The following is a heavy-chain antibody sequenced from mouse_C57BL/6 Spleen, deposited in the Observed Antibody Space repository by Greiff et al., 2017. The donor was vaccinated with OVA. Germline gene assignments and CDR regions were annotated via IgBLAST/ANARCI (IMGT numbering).Heavy chain of an antibody. CDR1: GYTFTDYN. CDR3: ARKDDGYPRFAY. D-gene: IGHD2-3*01. Sequence: VQLQQSGPELVKPGASVQIPCKASGYTFTDYNMDWVKPSHGKSLEWIGDLNPNNGGTISNQKFKGQATLTVDKSSSTAYMELRSLTSEDTAVYYCARKDDGYPRFAYWGQGTLVTVSA. J-gene: IGHJ3*01. CDR2: LNPNNGGT. V-gene: IGHV1-18*01.